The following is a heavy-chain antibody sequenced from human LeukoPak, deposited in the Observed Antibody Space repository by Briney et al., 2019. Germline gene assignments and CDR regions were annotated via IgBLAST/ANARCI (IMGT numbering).Heavy chain of an antibody. CDR2: IRFDGSIS. J-gene: IGHJ5*02. CDR1: EFTFNTNG. D-gene: IGHD4-17*01. Sequence: GGPLRLSCAQPEFTFNTNGVHWACQGQGAGLGRVSFIRFDGSISYYADSVKGRFTISRDNSMNTLYLQINGLRAEDTAVYYCAKGDDYGSNTRLPKFNWFDPWGQGTLVTVSS. CDR3: AKGDDYGSNTRLPKFNWFDP. V-gene: IGHV3-30*02.